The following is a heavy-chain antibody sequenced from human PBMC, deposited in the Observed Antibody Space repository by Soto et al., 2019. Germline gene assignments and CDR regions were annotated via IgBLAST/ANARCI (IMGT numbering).Heavy chain of an antibody. Sequence: ETLSRTCPVSGGSVSSGSYYWSWIRQPPGKGLEWIGYIYYSGSTNYNPSLKSRVTISVDTSKKQFSLKLSSVTAADTAVYYCARGFDWLLFLWGQGTLVTVYS. V-gene: IGHV4-61*01. D-gene: IGHD3-9*01. J-gene: IGHJ4*02. CDR1: GGSVSSGSYY. CDR3: ARGFDWLLFL. CDR2: IYYSGST.